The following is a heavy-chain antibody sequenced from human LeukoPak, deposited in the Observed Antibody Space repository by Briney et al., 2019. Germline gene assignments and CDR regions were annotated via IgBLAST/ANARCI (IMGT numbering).Heavy chain of an antibody. CDR1: GVTVSGTH. CDR2: IYTGGTT. J-gene: IGHJ4*02. D-gene: IGHD3-16*01. Sequence: AGGSLRLSCAASGVTVSGTHRSWVRQAPGKGLEWVSAIYTGGTTYYSDSVEGRFTISRDKSKNTLYLQMDSLRVEDTAVYYCARDQATSGGGLDSWGQGTLVTVSS. V-gene: IGHV3-53*01. CDR3: ARDQATSGGGLDS.